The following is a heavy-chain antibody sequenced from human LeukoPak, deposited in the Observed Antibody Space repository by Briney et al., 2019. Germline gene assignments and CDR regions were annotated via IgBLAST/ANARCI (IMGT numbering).Heavy chain of an antibody. Sequence: GGTLSLSCAASGFTFSGYALNWVRQPPGKGLEWVSTISGSGGSTYYADSVKGRFTISRDNSKHTLYLQMSSLRADDTAVYYCAKALGGSGSNFDYWGQGTLVTVSS. D-gene: IGHD3-10*01. CDR2: ISGSGGST. J-gene: IGHJ4*02. CDR3: AKALGGSGSNFDY. CDR1: GFTFSGYA. V-gene: IGHV3-23*01.